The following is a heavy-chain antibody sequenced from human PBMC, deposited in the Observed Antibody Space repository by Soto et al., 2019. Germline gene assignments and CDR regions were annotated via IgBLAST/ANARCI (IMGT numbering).Heavy chain of an antibody. J-gene: IGHJ6*02. Sequence: SGPTLVNPTETLTLTCTFSGFSLTSPGMCVSWIRQPPGKALEWLALIERDDDDKYYSTSLKTRLTISEDTRKNQVVLTMANMDPADTGTYYCARSIRGPRRFNGMDVWGQVTTVTVSS. CDR2: IERDDDDK. D-gene: IGHD1-20*01. CDR1: GFSLTSPGMC. V-gene: IGHV2-70*13. CDR3: ARSIRGPRRFNGMDV.